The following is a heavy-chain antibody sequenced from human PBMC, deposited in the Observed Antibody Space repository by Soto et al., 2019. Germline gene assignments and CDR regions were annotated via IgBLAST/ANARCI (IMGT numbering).Heavy chain of an antibody. Sequence: EVQLVESGGGLVQPGGSLGLSCAASGFTFSTYWMSWVRQAPGKGLEWVANIKEDGSETSYVDSVKGRFTISRDNAENSLFLQMNSLRVEDTAVYFCARTKGAVAFDIWGQGTTVTVSS. CDR3: ARTKGAVAFDI. CDR1: GFTFSTYW. CDR2: IKEDGSET. D-gene: IGHD3-16*01. J-gene: IGHJ3*02. V-gene: IGHV3-7*01.